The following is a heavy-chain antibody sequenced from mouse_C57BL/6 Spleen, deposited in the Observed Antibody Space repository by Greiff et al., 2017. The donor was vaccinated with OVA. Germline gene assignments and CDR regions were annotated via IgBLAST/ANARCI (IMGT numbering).Heavy chain of an antibody. D-gene: IGHD2-1*01. V-gene: IGHV1-82*01. CDR3: ARDYYGNWYFDV. J-gene: IGHJ1*03. CDR1: GYAFSSSW. CDR2: LYPGDGDT. Sequence: VQLQPSGPELVKPGASVKISCKASGYAFSSSWMNWVKQRPGKGLVWIGRLYPGDGDTNYNGKFKGKATLTADKSSSTAYMQLSSLTSEDSAVYFCARDYYGNWYFDVWGTGTTVTVSS.